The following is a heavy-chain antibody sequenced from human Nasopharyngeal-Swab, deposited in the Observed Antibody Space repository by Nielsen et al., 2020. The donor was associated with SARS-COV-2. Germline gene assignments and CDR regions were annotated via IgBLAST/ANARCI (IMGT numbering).Heavy chain of an antibody. CDR1: AGTFSSYA. CDR3: ARAPYGPSID. D-gene: IGHD2-21*01. J-gene: IGHJ4*02. CDR2: IIPIFGTA. Sequence: SVKVSCKASAGTFSSYAISWVRQAPGQGLEWMGGIIPIFGTANYAQKFQGRVTIIADESTSTAYMELSSLRSEDTAVYYCARAPYGPSIDWGQGTLVTVSS. V-gene: IGHV1-69*13.